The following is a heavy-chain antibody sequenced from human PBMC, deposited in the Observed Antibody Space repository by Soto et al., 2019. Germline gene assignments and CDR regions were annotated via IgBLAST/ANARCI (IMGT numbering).Heavy chain of an antibody. V-gene: IGHV5-51*01. CDR2: IYPGDSGT. CDR1: GYSFTTYC. Sequence: PGESLKISCKGSGYSFTTYCIGWVRQMPGKGLEWMGIIYPGDSGTRYSPSFQGQVTIPADKPISTAYLQWSSLKASDTAMYYCARLATHDLITLGYFDYWGQGPLVTV. J-gene: IGHJ4*02. CDR3: ARLATHDLITLGYFDY. D-gene: IGHD3-16*01.